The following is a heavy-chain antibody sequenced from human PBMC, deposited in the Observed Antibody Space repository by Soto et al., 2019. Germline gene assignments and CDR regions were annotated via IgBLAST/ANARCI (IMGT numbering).Heavy chain of an antibody. CDR2: INAGNGNT. V-gene: IGHV1-3*01. CDR1: GYTFTSYA. J-gene: IGHJ4*02. Sequence: VASVKVSCKASGYTFTSYAMHWVRQAPGQSLEWMGWINAGNGNTKYSQKFQGRVTITRDTSATTTYLDVSSLRSEDTAVYFCARGILTGYYFDYWGQGTLVTVSS. D-gene: IGHD3-9*01. CDR3: ARGILTGYYFDY.